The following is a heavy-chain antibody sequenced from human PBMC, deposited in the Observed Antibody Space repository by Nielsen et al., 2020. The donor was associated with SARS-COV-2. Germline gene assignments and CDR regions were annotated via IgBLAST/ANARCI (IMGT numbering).Heavy chain of an antibody. CDR3: ARDQEGYDFWSGYYPHYFDS. Sequence: GGSLRLSCAASGFSFSNYWMSWVRQAPGKGLEWVANIIQDGSEKYYVDSVKGRFTISRDNAKNSLYLQMNSLKAEDTAVYYCARDQEGYDFWSGYYPHYFDSWGQGTLVTVSS. J-gene: IGHJ4*02. CDR2: IIQDGSEK. D-gene: IGHD3-3*01. V-gene: IGHV3-7*01. CDR1: GFSFSNYW.